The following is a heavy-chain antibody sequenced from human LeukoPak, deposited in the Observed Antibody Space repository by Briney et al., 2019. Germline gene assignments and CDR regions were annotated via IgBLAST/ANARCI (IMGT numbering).Heavy chain of an antibody. CDR3: ARQYISGQWYFDY. J-gene: IGHJ4*02. CDR1: GGSISSSSYY. CDR2: IYYSGST. D-gene: IGHD5-18*01. Sequence: SETLSLTCTVSGGSISSSSYYWGWIRQPPGKGLEWIGSIYYSGSTYYNPSLKSRVTISVDTSKNQFSLKLSSVTAADTAVYYCARQYISGQWYFDYWGQGTLVTVSS. V-gene: IGHV4-39*01.